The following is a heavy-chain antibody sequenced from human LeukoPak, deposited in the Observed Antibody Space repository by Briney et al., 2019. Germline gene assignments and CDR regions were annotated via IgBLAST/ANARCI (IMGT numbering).Heavy chain of an antibody. CDR3: ARYCSSTSCYQTDSFDY. CDR2: IYHSGGT. Sequence: SETLSLTCAVSGGSISSGGYSWSWIRQPPGKGLEWIGYIYHSGGTYYNPSLKSRVTISVDRSKNQFSLELSSVTAADTAVYYCARYCSSTSCYQTDSFDYWGQGTLVTVSS. J-gene: IGHJ4*02. V-gene: IGHV4-30-2*01. CDR1: GGSISSGGYS. D-gene: IGHD2-2*01.